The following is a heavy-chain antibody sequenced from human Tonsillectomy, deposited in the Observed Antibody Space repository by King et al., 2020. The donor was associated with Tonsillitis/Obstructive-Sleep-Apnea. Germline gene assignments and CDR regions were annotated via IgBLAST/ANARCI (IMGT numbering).Heavy chain of an antibody. CDR3: ARAMATVFRGAFDI. CDR2: ISYDGSNK. D-gene: IGHD5-24*01. V-gene: IGHV3-30*04. J-gene: IGHJ3*02. Sequence: VQLVESGGGVVQPGRSLRLSCAASGFTFSSYAMHWVRQAPGKGLEWVAVISYDGSNKYYADSVKGRFTISRDNSKNTLYLQMNSLRAEDTAVYYCARAMATVFRGAFDIWGQGTMVNVSS. CDR1: GFTFSSYA.